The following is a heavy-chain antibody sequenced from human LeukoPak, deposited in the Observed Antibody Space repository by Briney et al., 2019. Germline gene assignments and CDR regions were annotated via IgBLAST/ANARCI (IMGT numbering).Heavy chain of an antibody. V-gene: IGHV3-9*01. CDR1: GFTFDDYA. CDR3: ARDWFHAIDY. CDR2: ISWNSGSI. D-gene: IGHD2/OR15-2a*01. Sequence: GGSLRLSCAASGFTFDDYAMHWVRQAPGKGLEWVSGISWNSGSIGYADSVKGRFTISRDNAKNTLYLQMNSLRDDDTAVYYCARDWFHAIDYWGQGPLVTVSS. J-gene: IGHJ4*02.